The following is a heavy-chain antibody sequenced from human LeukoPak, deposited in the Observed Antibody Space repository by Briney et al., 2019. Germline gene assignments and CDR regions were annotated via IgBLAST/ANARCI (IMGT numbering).Heavy chain of an antibody. Sequence: GGSLRLSCAASGFTFSDYYMSWIRQAPGKGLEWVSYISSSGSTIYYADSVKGRFTISRDNTKDSLFLQLNGLRAEDTAVYYCVRDRGWYHFDLWGQGTLVTVSS. D-gene: IGHD3-10*01. CDR2: ISSSGSTI. V-gene: IGHV3-11*04. CDR1: GFTFSDYY. J-gene: IGHJ4*02. CDR3: VRDRGWYHFDL.